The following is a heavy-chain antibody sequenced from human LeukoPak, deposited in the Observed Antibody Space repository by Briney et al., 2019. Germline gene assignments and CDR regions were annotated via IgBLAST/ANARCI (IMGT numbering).Heavy chain of an antibody. CDR1: GFTFDDHA. V-gene: IGHV3-43*02. J-gene: IGHJ4*02. D-gene: IGHD5-18*01. CDR3: AKALGGNIYVLDY. Sequence: GGSLRLSCAASGFTFDDHAMHWVRQAPGKGLEWVSVISGFGANTYYADTVKGRFTLSRDNSKNSLSLQMNSLGTEDTALYYCAKALGGNIYVLDYWGQGTLVTVSS. CDR2: ISGFGANT.